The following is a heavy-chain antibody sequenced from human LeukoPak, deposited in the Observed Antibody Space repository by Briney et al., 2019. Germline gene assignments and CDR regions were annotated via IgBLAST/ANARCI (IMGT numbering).Heavy chain of an antibody. V-gene: IGHV1-18*01. CDR1: GYTFTSYD. CDR2: ISAYNGNT. J-gene: IGHJ6*02. D-gene: IGHD3-10*01. Sequence: GASVKVSCKASGYTFTSYDISWVRQAPGQGLEWMGWISAYNGNTNYAQKLQGRVTMTTDTSTSTAYMELRSLRSDDTAVYYCARGARRALWYGMDVWGQGTTVTVSS. CDR3: ARGARRALWYGMDV.